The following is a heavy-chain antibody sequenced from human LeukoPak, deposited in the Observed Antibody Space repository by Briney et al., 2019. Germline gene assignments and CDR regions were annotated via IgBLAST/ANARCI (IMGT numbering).Heavy chain of an antibody. D-gene: IGHD2-2*01. Sequence: PGGSLRLSCAASGFAFSSYSMNWVRQVPGKGLEWVSYISSSSSTIYYADSVKGRFTISRDNAKNSLYLQMNSLRAEDTAVYYCARDSNGVDVWGKGTTVTVSS. CDR1: GFAFSSYS. CDR2: ISSSSSTI. J-gene: IGHJ6*04. V-gene: IGHV3-48*01. CDR3: ARDSNGVDV.